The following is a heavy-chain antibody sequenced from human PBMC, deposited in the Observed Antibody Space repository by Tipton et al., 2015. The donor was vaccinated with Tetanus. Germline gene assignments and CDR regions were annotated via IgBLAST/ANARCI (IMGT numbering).Heavy chain of an antibody. CDR3: ARDLFYSNYVNYFDY. J-gene: IGHJ4*02. CDR2: ISAYNGNT. V-gene: IGHV1-18*01. CDR1: GYTFTSYG. D-gene: IGHD4-11*01. Sequence: QSGAEVKKPGAPVKVSCKASGYTFTSYGISWVRQAPGQGLEWMGWISAYNGNTNYAQKLQGRVTMTTDTSTSTAYMELRSLRSDDTAVYYCARDLFYSNYVNYFDYWGQGTLVTVSS.